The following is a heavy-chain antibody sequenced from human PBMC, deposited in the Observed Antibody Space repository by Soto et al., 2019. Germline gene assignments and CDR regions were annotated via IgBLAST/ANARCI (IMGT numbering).Heavy chain of an antibody. Sequence: ASVKVSCKASGYTFTSFPIHWVRQAPGQRLEWMGWINAGNGDTKYSQKFQGRVTVTRDTSASTAYMELISLRSEDTAVYYCTRAPRGELWGQGTLVTVSS. CDR3: TRAPRGEL. CDR2: INAGNGDT. CDR1: GYTFTSFP. J-gene: IGHJ1*01. V-gene: IGHV1-3*01. D-gene: IGHD2-21*01.